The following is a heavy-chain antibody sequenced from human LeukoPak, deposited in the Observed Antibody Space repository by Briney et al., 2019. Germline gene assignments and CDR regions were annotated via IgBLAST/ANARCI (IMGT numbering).Heavy chain of an antibody. D-gene: IGHD3-22*01. CDR3: AREGGHYYDSSGYWHYFDY. CDR2: IYYSGST. J-gene: IGHJ4*02. CDR1: GGSLSSYY. Sequence: SETLSLTCTVSGGSLSSYYWSWIRQPPGKGLEWIGYIYYSGSTNYNPSLKSRVTISVDTSKNQFSLKLSSVTAADTAVYYCAREGGHYYDSSGYWHYFDYWGQGTLATVSS. V-gene: IGHV4-59*01.